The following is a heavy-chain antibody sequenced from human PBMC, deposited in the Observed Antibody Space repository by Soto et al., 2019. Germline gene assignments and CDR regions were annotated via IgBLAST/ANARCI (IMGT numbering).Heavy chain of an antibody. V-gene: IGHV6-1*01. D-gene: IGHD2-15*01. Sequence: PSQTLSLPCAVSVDRVSSNIIVWDWLRQSPWRGLEWLGRTYSRSKWYNEYAGSVSSRITNNLDTTKNQYPLQLNSVAPEDTAGYYCARGRWSTFDYWGQGAQVTVSS. CDR2: TYSRSKWYN. CDR1: VDRVSSNIIV. CDR3: ARGRWSTFDY. J-gene: IGHJ4*02.